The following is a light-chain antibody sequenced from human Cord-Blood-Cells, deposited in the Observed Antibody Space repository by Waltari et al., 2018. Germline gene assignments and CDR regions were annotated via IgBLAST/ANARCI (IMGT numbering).Light chain of an antibody. Sequence: QSVLTQPPSVSGAPGQRVTISCTGSSSNIGAGYDVHWYQQLPGTAPKLLIYVNSKRPSGVPDRFSGSKSGTSASLASTGLQAEDEADYDCQSYDSSLSGSVFGGGTKLTVL. CDR3: QSYDSSLSGSV. V-gene: IGLV1-40*01. CDR1: SSNIGAGYD. J-gene: IGLJ3*02. CDR2: VNS.